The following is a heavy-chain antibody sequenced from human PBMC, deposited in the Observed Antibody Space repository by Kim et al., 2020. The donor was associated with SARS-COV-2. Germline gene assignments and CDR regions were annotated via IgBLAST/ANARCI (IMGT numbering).Heavy chain of an antibody. D-gene: IGHD1-26*01. CDR3: AQSQWELLFDY. V-gene: IGHV1-2*02. Sequence: NYAQKFQGRVTMTRDTSISTAYMELSRLRSDDTAVYYCAQSQWELLFDYWGQGTLVTVSS. J-gene: IGHJ4*02.